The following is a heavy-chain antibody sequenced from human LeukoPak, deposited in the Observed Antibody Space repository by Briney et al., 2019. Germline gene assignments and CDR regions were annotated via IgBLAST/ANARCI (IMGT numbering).Heavy chain of an antibody. CDR3: ARAPTVTTDTRDY. J-gene: IGHJ4*02. CDR1: GFTFSSYA. Sequence: SGGSLRLSCAASGFTFSSYAMSWVRQAPGKGLEWVSAISGSGGSTYYADSVKGRFAISRDNSKNTLYLQMNSLRAEDTAVYYCARAPTVTTDTRDYWGQGTLVTVSS. CDR2: ISGSGGST. D-gene: IGHD4-17*01. V-gene: IGHV3-23*01.